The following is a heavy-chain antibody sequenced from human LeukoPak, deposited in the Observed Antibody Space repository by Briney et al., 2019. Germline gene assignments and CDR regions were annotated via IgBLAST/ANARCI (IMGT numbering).Heavy chain of an antibody. D-gene: IGHD1-1*01. J-gene: IGHJ4*02. CDR3: ARCTTGRTFGSLREIKRSREIDY. Sequence: GGSLRLSCAASGFTFSSYGMSWVRQAPGKGLEWVSSISSSSSNIYYADSVKGRFTISRDNAKNSLYLQMNSLRVEDTAVYYCARCTTGRTFGSLREIKRSREIDYWGQGTLVTVSS. CDR1: GFTFSSYG. CDR2: ISSSSSNI. V-gene: IGHV3-21*01.